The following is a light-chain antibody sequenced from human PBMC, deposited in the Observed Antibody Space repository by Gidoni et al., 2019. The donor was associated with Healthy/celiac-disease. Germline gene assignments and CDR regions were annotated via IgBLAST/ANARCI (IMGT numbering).Light chain of an antibody. V-gene: IGKV1-39*01. CDR2: AAS. CDR3: QQSYSTPPT. Sequence: DIQMTRSPSSLSASVGDRVTITCRASQSISSYLNWYQQKPGKAPKLLIYAASSLQSGVPSRFSGSGSGTDFTLTISSLQPEDFATYYCQQSYSTPPTFGXGTKVE. CDR1: QSISSY. J-gene: IGKJ1*01.